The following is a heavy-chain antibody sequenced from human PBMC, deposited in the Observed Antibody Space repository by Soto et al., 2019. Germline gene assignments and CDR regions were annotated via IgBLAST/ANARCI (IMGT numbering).Heavy chain of an antibody. J-gene: IGHJ4*02. CDR3: AKDPNDYGGRMVDY. CDR1: GFTFSSYA. CDR2: ISGSGGST. Sequence: EVQLLESGGGLVQPGGSLRLSCAASGFTFSSYAMSWVRQAPGKGLEWVSAISGSGGSTYYADSVKGRFTISRDNSKNTLYLQMNSLRAEDTAAYYCAKDPNDYGGRMVDYWGQGTLVTVSS. V-gene: IGHV3-23*01. D-gene: IGHD4-17*01.